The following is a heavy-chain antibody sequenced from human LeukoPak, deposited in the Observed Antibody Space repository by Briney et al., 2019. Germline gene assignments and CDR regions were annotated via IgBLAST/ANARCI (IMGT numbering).Heavy chain of an antibody. Sequence: QAGGSLRLSCAASGFTFSSYSMNWVRQAPGKGLEWVSYISSSSSTIYYADSVKGRFTISRDNAKNSLYLQMNSLRAEDTAVYYCAREGPARFLEWLLFFDYWGQGTLVTVSS. CDR2: ISSSSSTI. V-gene: IGHV3-48*01. D-gene: IGHD3-3*01. J-gene: IGHJ4*02. CDR1: GFTFSSYS. CDR3: AREGPARFLEWLLFFDY.